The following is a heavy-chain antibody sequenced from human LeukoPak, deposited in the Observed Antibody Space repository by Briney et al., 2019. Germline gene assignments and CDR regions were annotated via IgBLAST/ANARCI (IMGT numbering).Heavy chain of an antibody. V-gene: IGHV4-39*07. CDR3: ARAYYDSSVPTLIDY. CDR1: GGSISSSSYY. D-gene: IGHD3-22*01. J-gene: IGHJ4*02. Sequence: MTSETLSLTCTVSGGSISSSSYYWGWIRQPPGKGLEWIGSIYYSGSTYYNPSLKSRVTISVDTSKNQFSLKLSSVTAADTAVYYCARAYYDSSVPTLIDYWGQGTLVTVSS. CDR2: IYYSGST.